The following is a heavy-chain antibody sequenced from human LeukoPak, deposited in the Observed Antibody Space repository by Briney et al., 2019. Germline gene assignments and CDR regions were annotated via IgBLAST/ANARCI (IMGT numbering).Heavy chain of an antibody. CDR2: INHSGST. D-gene: IGHD3-3*01. J-gene: IGHJ5*02. Sequence: SETLSLTCAVYGGSFSGYYWSWVRQPPAKGLEWIGEINHSGSTNYNPSLKSRVTISVDTSKNQFSLKLSSVTAADTAVYYCARGRTKHTIFGPAAGPWGQGTLVTVSS. CDR1: GGSFSGYY. V-gene: IGHV4-34*01. CDR3: ARGRTKHTIFGPAAGP.